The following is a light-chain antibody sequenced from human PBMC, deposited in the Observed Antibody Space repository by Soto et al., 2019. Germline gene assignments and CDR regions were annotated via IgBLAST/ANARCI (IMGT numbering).Light chain of an antibody. Sequence: EIVLTQSPATLTLSPGERATLSCRASQSVTSYLVWYQQKPGQAPRLLIYDASNKATGIPARFTGSGSGTAVTLTISSLEPEDFAVYYCQHRYNWPFTFGQGTRLEIK. CDR3: QHRYNWPFT. CDR1: QSVTSY. CDR2: DAS. V-gene: IGKV3-11*01. J-gene: IGKJ5*01.